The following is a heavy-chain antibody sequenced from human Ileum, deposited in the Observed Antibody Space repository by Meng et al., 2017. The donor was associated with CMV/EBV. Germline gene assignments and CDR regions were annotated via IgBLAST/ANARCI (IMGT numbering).Heavy chain of an antibody. J-gene: IGHJ4*02. D-gene: IGHD2/OR15-2a*01. CDR1: GGAVSADFYH. Sequence: TVSGGAVSADFYHWNWIRQYPGKGLEWIGQTVYGGSTNYNPSLKSRLTISIDPFKNQFSLNLNSATAADTALYYCASLIVGNGGRGHWGQGTLVTVSS. V-gene: IGHV4-61*01. CDR2: TVYGGST. CDR3: ASLIVGNGGRGH.